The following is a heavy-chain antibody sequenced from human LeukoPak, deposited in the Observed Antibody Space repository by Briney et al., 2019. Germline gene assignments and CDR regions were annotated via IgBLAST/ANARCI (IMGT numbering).Heavy chain of an antibody. Sequence: TSETLSLTCTVSGVSISSSNSYWGWIRQPPGKGLEWIGSIYYSGSTNYNPSLKSRVTISVDTSKNQLSLKLNSVTAADTAVYYCARNYYYYYMDVWGKGTTVTISS. CDR3: ARNYYYYYMDV. CDR1: GVSISSSNSY. J-gene: IGHJ6*03. V-gene: IGHV4-39*07. CDR2: IYYSGST.